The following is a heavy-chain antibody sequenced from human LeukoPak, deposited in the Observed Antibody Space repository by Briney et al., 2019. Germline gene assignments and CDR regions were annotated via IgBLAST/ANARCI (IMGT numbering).Heavy chain of an antibody. CDR2: IYYSGTT. J-gene: IGHJ6*03. V-gene: IGHV4-59*01. CDR1: GGSISSDY. CDR3: ARVYSSSLLGYYYYYMDV. D-gene: IGHD6-13*01. Sequence: SETLSLTCTVSGGSISSDYWSWIRQPPGKGLEWIGYIYYSGTTNYNPALKSRVTISVDTSKNQFSLKLNSVTAADTAVYYCARVYSSSLLGYYYYYMDVWGKGTTVTVSS.